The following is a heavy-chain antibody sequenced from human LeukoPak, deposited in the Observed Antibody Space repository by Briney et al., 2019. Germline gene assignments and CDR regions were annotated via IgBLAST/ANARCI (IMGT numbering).Heavy chain of an antibody. CDR3: ARGGYDILTGYPTQVYFQH. V-gene: IGHV1-69*01. CDR2: IIPIFGTA. Sequence: GSSVKVSCKASGGTFSSYAISWVRQAPGQGLEWMGGIIPIFGTATYAQKFQGRVTITADESTSTAYMELSSLRSEDTAVYYCARGGYDILTGYPTQVYFQHWGQGTLVTVSS. J-gene: IGHJ1*01. D-gene: IGHD3-9*01. CDR1: GGTFSSYA.